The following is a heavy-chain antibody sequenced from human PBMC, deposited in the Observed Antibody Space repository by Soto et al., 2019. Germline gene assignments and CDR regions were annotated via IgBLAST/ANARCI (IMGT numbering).Heavy chain of an antibody. CDR1: GGTFSTFT. V-gene: IGHV1-69*09. Sequence: QVQLVQSGADVKKPGSSVKVSCKTFGGTFSTFTINWVRQAPGQGLVWMGSFIPFLNISNNARNFLGRLTLAADESTTTAYMEPQSLSPDDTAIFFCATLRAQTDHWGQGTLVTVSS. CDR3: ATLRAQTDH. J-gene: IGHJ5*02. CDR2: FIPFLNIS.